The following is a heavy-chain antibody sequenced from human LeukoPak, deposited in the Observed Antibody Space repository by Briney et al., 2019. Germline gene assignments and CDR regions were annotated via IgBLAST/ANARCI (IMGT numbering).Heavy chain of an antibody. D-gene: IGHD4-17*01. V-gene: IGHV3-23*01. Sequence: YAMSWVRXAPGKGLEWVSAISGSGGSTYYADSVKGRFTISRDNSKSTLYLQMNSLRAEDTAVYYCAKDSRPHDYGGNSAFRYWGQGTLVTVSS. CDR1: YA. J-gene: IGHJ4*02. CDR3: AKDSRPHDYGGNSAFRY. CDR2: ISGSGGST.